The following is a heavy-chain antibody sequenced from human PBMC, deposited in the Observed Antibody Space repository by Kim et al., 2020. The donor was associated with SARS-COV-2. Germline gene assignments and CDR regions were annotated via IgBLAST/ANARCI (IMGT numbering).Heavy chain of an antibody. V-gene: IGHV3-15*01. J-gene: IGHJ4*02. CDR2: IRSKADGGEA. CDR3: TSDYEGIEGLCDGMMCYPEAL. Sequence: GGSLRLSCAASGFNFKKVWLSWVRQAPGKGLEWVGRIRSKADGGEADYAAPGKGRFFIARDDSRNTIYLQMIGLTAEDTGIYHCTSDYEGIEGLCDGMMCYPEALWGQGTLVTVSA. CDR1: GFNFKKVW. D-gene: IGHD2-21*01.